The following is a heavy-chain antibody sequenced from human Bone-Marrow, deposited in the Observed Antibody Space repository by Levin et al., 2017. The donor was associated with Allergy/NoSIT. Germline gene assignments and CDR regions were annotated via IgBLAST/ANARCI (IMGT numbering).Heavy chain of an antibody. Sequence: KPSETLSLTCTVSGDSISSGGYYWSWIRQHPGKGLEWIGYIYHSGSTYYNPSLKGRVTISVDTSKNEFSLKLSSVTAADTAVLYCARGEYSYGSGSYYLDYWGQGTLVTVSS. CDR2: IYHSGST. CDR1: GDSISSGGYY. CDR3: ARGEYSYGSGSYYLDY. J-gene: IGHJ4*02. D-gene: IGHD3-10*01. V-gene: IGHV4-31*03.